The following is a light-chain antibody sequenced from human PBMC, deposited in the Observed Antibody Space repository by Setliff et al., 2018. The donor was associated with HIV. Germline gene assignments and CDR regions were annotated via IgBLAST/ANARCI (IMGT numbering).Light chain of an antibody. CDR1: SNDVGRYDL. V-gene: IGLV2-14*02. Sequence: QSALTQPASVSGSPGQSITISCTGTSNDVGRYDLVPWYQQHPARAPKLIIYQATRRPSGVSNRFAGSKSGNVASLTISGLQAEDEADYYCSASRPSRTLVVFGTGTKVTVL. J-gene: IGLJ1*01. CDR2: QAT. CDR3: SASRPSRTLVV.